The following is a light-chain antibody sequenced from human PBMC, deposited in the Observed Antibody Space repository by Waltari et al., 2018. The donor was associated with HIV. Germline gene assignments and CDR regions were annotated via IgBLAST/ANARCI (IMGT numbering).Light chain of an antibody. CDR3: SSYTSSSTRV. J-gene: IGLJ2*01. Sequence: QSALTQPASVSGSPGQSITISCTGTSSDVGGYNYVSWYQQHPGKAPKLMIYEVSTRPAGVPIRFAGSKTGNTASLTISGLQAEDEANYYCSSYTSSSTRVFGGGTKLTVL. V-gene: IGLV2-14*01. CDR1: SSDVGGYNY. CDR2: EVS.